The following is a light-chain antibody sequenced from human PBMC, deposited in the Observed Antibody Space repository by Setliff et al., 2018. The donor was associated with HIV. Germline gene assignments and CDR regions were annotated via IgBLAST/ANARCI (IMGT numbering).Light chain of an antibody. CDR1: SSDVGSYNF. CDR3: CSYAGTNTYV. CDR2: QVN. J-gene: IGLJ1*01. V-gene: IGLV2-23*02. Sequence: QSVLTQPASVSGSPGQSITISCTGSSSDVGSYNFVSWYQQHPGKAPKLMIYQVNKRLSGVSNRFSGSKSGNTASLTISGLQAEDETDYYCCSYAGTNTYVFGTGTKVTVL.